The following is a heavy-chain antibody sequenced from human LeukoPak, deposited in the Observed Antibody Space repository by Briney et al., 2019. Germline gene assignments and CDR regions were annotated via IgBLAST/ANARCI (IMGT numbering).Heavy chain of an antibody. Sequence: HPGGSLRLSCAASGFTFSNFGMHWVRQAPGKALEWVAFIHYDGSNIYYADSVKDRFTISGDNSKNTLYLQMNSLRTEDTAVYFCAKDLLSSVIHYYFGFWGQGTLVTVSS. CDR2: IHYDGSNI. CDR1: GFTFSNFG. J-gene: IGHJ4*02. V-gene: IGHV3-30*02. D-gene: IGHD3-16*02. CDR3: AKDLLSSVIHYYFGF.